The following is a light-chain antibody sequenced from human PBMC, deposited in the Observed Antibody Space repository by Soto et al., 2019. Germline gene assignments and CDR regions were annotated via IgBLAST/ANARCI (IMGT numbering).Light chain of an antibody. CDR2: GAS. CDR1: QSVSSSY. J-gene: IGKJ3*01. CDR3: QQYGGSPPFT. Sequence: EIVLTQSPGTLSLSPGVRATLSCRASQSVSSSYLAWYQQKPGQAPRLLIYGASSRATGIPDRFSGSGSGTDFALTISRLEPEDFAVYYCQQYGGSPPFTFGPGTKVDIK. V-gene: IGKV3-20*01.